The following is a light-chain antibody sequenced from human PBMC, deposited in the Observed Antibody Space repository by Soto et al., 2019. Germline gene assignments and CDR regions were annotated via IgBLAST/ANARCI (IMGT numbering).Light chain of an antibody. J-gene: IGKJ4*01. V-gene: IGKV3D-15*01. CDR2: AAS. Sequence: EILMTQSPATLSVSPGERATLSCRASQSVSSNLAWYQQKPGQAPRLLIYAASTRATGIPARFSGSGSGTDFTLTISSLQSEDFAVYYCQQYNNWLSFGGGTKVDIK. CDR3: QQYNNWLS. CDR1: QSVSSN.